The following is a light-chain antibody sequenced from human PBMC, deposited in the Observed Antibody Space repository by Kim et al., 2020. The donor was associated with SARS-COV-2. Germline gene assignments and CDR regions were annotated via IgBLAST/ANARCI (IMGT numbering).Light chain of an antibody. J-gene: IGLJ1*01. CDR1: KLGDKY. Sequence: QAGTTTCSGYKLGDKYVSWYQQKPGQGPVVVIYKDNELPSGIPVRFSCSNSGNTATLTISGTQAMDEADYDCQAWDSSTHNYVFGAGTKVTVL. CDR3: QAWDSSTHNYV. CDR2: KDN. V-gene: IGLV3-1*01.